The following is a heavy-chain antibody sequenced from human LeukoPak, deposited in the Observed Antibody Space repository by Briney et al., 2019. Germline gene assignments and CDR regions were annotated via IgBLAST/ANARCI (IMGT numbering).Heavy chain of an antibody. J-gene: IGHJ4*02. D-gene: IGHD3-10*01. CDR1: GFTFSSYW. CDR2: INSDGSST. V-gene: IGHV3-74*01. CDR3: AKRGYGSGSYIFDY. Sequence: GGSLRLSCAASGFTFSSYWMHWVRQAPGKGLVWVSRINSDGSSTSYADSVKGRFTISRDNSKNTLYLQMNSLRAEDTAVYYCAKRGYGSGSYIFDYWGQGTLVTVSS.